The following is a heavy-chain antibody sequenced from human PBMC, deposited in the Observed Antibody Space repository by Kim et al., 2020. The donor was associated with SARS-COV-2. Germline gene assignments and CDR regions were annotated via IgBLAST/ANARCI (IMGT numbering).Heavy chain of an antibody. D-gene: IGHD1-1*01. Sequence: GGSLRLSCIASGSSFSKYVMHWVRQAPGKGLEWVAFIWYDGGDRYYADAVKGRFTISRDNSKYILYLQMKSQRAEDKAVNYCSREWVATPDFDAVDIW. CDR2: IWYDGGDR. CDR1: GSSFSKYV. J-gene: IGHJ3*02. CDR3: SREWVATPDFDAVDI. V-gene: IGHV3-33*01.